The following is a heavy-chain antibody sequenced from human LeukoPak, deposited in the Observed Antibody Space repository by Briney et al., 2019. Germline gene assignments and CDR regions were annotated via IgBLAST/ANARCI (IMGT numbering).Heavy chain of an antibody. CDR3: ARGPTVTTDY. V-gene: IGHV1-2*02. CDR2: INPNTGGT. J-gene: IGHJ4*02. Sequence: ASVKVSCKASGYTFTGYYMHWVRQAPGQGLEWMGWINPNTGGTNYARNFQGRVIMTRDTSISTAYMELSRLKSDDTAVYYCARGPTVTTDYWGQGTLVTVSS. D-gene: IGHD4-17*01. CDR1: GYTFTGYY.